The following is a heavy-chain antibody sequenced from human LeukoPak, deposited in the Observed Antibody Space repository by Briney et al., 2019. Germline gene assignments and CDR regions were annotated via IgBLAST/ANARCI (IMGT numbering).Heavy chain of an antibody. CDR2: ITGSGGST. Sequence: GGSLRLSCAASGFTFSSYAMSWVRQAPGKGVEWVSVITGSGGSTYYADSVKGRFTLSRDNSKNTLYLQMNSLRAEDTAVYYCATDPLLDYWGQGTLVTVSS. V-gene: IGHV3-23*01. D-gene: IGHD2-15*01. J-gene: IGHJ4*02. CDR1: GFTFSSYA. CDR3: ATDPLLDY.